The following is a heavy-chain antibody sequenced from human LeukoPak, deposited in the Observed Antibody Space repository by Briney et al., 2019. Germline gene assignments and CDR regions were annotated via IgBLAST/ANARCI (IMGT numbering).Heavy chain of an antibody. CDR1: DYSINSGYY. Sequence: SETLSLTCTVSDYSINSGYYWDWIRQPPGKGLEWIGEINHSGSTNYNPSLKSRVTISVDTSKNQFSLKLSSVTAADTAVYYCAGYYVWGAGDAFDIWGQGTMVTVSS. CDR2: INHSGST. V-gene: IGHV4-38-2*02. J-gene: IGHJ3*02. D-gene: IGHD3-16*01. CDR3: AGYYVWGAGDAFDI.